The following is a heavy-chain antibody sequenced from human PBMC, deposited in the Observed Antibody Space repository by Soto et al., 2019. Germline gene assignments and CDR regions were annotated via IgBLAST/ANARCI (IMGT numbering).Heavy chain of an antibody. V-gene: IGHV1-69*01. J-gene: IGHJ4*02. D-gene: IGHD6-13*01. CDR2: IIPIFGTA. CDR1: GFTFSSYA. CDR3: AREPSAAAAAPYFDY. Sequence: VQLLESGGGLVQPGGSLRLSCAASGFTFSSYAMSWVRQAPGQGLEWMGGIIPIFGTANYAQKFQGRVTITADESTSTAYMELSSLRSEDTAVYYCAREPSAAAAAPYFDYWGQGTLVTVSS.